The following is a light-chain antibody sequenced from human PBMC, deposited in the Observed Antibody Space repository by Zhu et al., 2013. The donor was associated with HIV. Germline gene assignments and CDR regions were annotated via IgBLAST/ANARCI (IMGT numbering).Light chain of an antibody. CDR1: QSVASN. J-gene: IGKJ1*01. Sequence: EIVLTQSPVTLSVSPGERVILSCRASQSVASNLAWYQQRPGQAPRLLIYGASSRATGIADRFSGSGSGRDFTLTITRLEPEDFAVYYCQQYGSSPRTFGQGTKVEIK. CDR3: QQYGSSPRT. V-gene: IGKV3-20*01. CDR2: GAS.